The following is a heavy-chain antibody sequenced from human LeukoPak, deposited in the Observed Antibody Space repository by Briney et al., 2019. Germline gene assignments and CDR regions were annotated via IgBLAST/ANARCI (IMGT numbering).Heavy chain of an antibody. CDR3: ARRVDSYWFFDY. V-gene: IGHV5-51*01. CDR1: GYSFTNYW. J-gene: IGHJ4*02. Sequence: GESLKISCKGSGYSFTNYWIGWVRQMPGKGLEWMGIIYLGDYDTRYIPSFQGQVTISADKSINTAYLQWSSLKASDTAMYYCARRVDSYWFFDYWGQGTLVTLSS. D-gene: IGHD1-26*01. CDR2: IYLGDYDT.